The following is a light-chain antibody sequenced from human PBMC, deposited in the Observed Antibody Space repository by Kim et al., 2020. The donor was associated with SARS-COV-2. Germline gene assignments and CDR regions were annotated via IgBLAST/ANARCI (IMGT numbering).Light chain of an antibody. CDR1: GSSIGRNT. J-gene: IGLJ2*01. V-gene: IGLV1-44*01. CDR3: AAWDDSLNGWV. CDR2: NDD. Sequence: GQRVTIPFSGSGSSIGRNTVNWYQQLPGTAPKLLFYNDDQRPSGVPDRFSGSKSGTSASLAISGLQSEDEADYYCAAWDDSLNGWVFGGGTQLTVL.